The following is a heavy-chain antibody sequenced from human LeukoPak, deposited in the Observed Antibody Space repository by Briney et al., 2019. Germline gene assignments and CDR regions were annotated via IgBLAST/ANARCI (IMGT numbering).Heavy chain of an antibody. CDR3: ARVNSPMILYYYYGMDV. Sequence: SQTLSLTCTVSGGSISSGGYYWSWIRQPPGKGLEWIGYIHYSGSTYYNPSLKSRVTISVDTSKNQFSLKLSSVTAADTAVYYCARVNSPMILYYYYGMDVWGQGTTVTVSS. J-gene: IGHJ6*02. V-gene: IGHV4-30-4*01. D-gene: IGHD3-16*01. CDR2: IHYSGST. CDR1: GGSISSGGYY.